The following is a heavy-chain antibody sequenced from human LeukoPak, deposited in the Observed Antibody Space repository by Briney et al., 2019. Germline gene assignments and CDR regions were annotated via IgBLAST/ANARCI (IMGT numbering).Heavy chain of an antibody. CDR2: ISSNGGST. Sequence: GWSLRLSCAASGFTFSSYAMHWVRQAPGKGLEYVSAISSNGGSTYYANSVKGRFTISRDNSKNTLYLQMGSLRAEDMAVYCCARDEDGSGSSQNWGQGTLVTVSS. V-gene: IGHV3-64*01. CDR1: GFTFSSYA. D-gene: IGHD3-10*01. J-gene: IGHJ4*02. CDR3: ARDEDGSGSSQN.